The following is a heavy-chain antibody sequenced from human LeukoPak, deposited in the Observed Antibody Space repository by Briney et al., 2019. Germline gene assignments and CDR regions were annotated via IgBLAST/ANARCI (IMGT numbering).Heavy chain of an antibody. J-gene: IGHJ4*02. V-gene: IGHV3-30*02. D-gene: IGHD5-18*01. CDR1: GFTFSSYG. Sequence: GGSLRLSCAASGFTFSSYGMHWVRQAPGKGLEWVAFIRYDGTNKYYADSVKGRFTISRDNAKNSLYLQMNSLRAEDTAVYYCARDTAQDYWGQGTLVTVSS. CDR2: IRYDGTNK. CDR3: ARDTAQDY.